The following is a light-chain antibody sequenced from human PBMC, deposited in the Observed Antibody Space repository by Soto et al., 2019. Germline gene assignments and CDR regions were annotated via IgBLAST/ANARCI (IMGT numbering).Light chain of an antibody. CDR2: EVV. J-gene: IGLJ1*01. V-gene: IGLV2-8*01. Sequence: QSALTQPPSASGSPGQSGTISCTGTKNDIGVYDFVSWYHHHPGKAPRLIISEVVQRPSGVPDRFSGSKSGNTASLTVSGLQAADEGDYFCKSYAGSNTDVFGSGTKLTVL. CDR1: KNDIGVYDF. CDR3: KSYAGSNTDV.